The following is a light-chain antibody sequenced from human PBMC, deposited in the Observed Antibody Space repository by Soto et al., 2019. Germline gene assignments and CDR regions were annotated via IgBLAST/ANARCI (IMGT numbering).Light chain of an antibody. CDR1: QSVSSSN. Sequence: TQSPSTLSASVGDRVTITCRASQSVSSSNLAWYQQKPAQAPRLLIYAASRRAPGIPERFSGSGSGTDFTLTISRLEPEDFAVYYCQQYGSAITFGQGTRLEI. J-gene: IGKJ5*01. V-gene: IGKV3-20*01. CDR2: AAS. CDR3: QQYGSAIT.